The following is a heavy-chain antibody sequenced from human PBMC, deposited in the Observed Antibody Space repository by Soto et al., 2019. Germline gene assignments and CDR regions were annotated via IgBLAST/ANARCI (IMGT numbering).Heavy chain of an antibody. J-gene: IGHJ6*02. V-gene: IGHV1-8*02. D-gene: IGHD6-13*01. CDR1: GYDFTAYD. CDR3: GRGPSPRAPAGGTPYYYAMDV. Sequence: ASVKVSCKASGYDFTAYDINWVRQASGQGLEWMGWMNPINGATGSARRFQGRVSMTRNTATGTAYLELTSLRSDDSAVYYCGRGPSPRAPAGGTPYYYAMDVWGQGTTVTFSS. CDR2: MNPINGAT.